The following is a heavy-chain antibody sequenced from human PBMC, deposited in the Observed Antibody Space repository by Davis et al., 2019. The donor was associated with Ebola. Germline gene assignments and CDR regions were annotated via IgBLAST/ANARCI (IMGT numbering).Heavy chain of an antibody. D-gene: IGHD1-26*01. CDR2: ISVSGIIT. Sequence: GGSLRLSCAASGFTFSSYAMTWVRQAPGKGLEWVSTISVSGIITYYADSVKGRFTISRENSENELHLQMNSLSAEDTAVYYCAKAQWDLPIMDYFDYWGQGTLVTVSS. CDR1: GFTFSSYA. V-gene: IGHV3-23*01. CDR3: AKAQWDLPIMDYFDY. J-gene: IGHJ4*02.